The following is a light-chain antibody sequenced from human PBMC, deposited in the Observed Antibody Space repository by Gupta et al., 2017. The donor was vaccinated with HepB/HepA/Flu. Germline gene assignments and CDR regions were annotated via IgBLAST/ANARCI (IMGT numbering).Light chain of an antibody. CDR1: SSNIGNNY. CDR3: AAWDDSLSGLV. CDR2: RNN. Sequence: QSVLTQAPSASGTPRQRVTISCSGSSSNIGNNYVYWYQQVPGTAPKLLIYRNNQRPSGVPDRFSGSKSGTSASLAISGLRSEDEADYYCAAWDDSLSGLVFGGGTNLTVL. V-gene: IGLV1-47*01. J-gene: IGLJ2*01.